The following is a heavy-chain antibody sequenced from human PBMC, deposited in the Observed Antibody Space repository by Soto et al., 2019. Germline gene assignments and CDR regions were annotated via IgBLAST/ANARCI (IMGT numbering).Heavy chain of an antibody. V-gene: IGHV4-31*03. CDR3: AASCVGCGGFHSYGMDV. D-gene: IGHD2-21*01. CDR1: GGSISSGGYY. J-gene: IGHJ6*02. CDR2: IYYSGST. Sequence: PSETLSLTCTVSGGSISSGGYYWSWIRQHPGKGLEWIGYIYYSGSTYYNPSLKSRVTISVDTSKNHFSLKLSSVTAADTAVYYCAASCVGCGGFHSYGMDVWGQGTTVTLSS.